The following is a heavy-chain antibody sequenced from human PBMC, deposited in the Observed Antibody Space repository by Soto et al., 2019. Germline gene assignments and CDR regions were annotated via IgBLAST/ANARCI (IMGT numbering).Heavy chain of an antibody. CDR2: IYHSGST. Sequence: SETLSLTCAVSGGSISSSNWWSWVRQPPGKGLEWIGEIYHSGSTNYNPSLNSRVTISVDKSKNQFSLKLSSVTAADTAVYYCARDPPRDTAMGAFDYWGQGTLVTVSS. V-gene: IGHV4-4*02. J-gene: IGHJ4*02. CDR3: ARDPPRDTAMGAFDY. CDR1: GGSISSSNW. D-gene: IGHD5-18*01.